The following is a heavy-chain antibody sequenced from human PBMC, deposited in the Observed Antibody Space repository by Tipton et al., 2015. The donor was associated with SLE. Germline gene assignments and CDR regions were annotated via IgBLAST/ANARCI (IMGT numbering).Heavy chain of an antibody. J-gene: IGHJ6*02. CDR3: ARDDWGNYYGMDV. D-gene: IGHD3-9*01. CDR1: GGSISGYY. Sequence: TLSLTCTVSGGSISGYYWGWIRQPPGKGLEWIGSIYHSGSTYYNPSLKSRVTISVDTSKNQFSLKLSSVTAVYYCARDDWGNYYGMDVWGQGTTVTVSS. V-gene: IGHV4-38-2*02. CDR2: IYHSGST.